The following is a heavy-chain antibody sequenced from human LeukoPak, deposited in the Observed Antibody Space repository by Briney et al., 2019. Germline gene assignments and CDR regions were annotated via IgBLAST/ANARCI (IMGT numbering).Heavy chain of an antibody. J-gene: IGHJ4*02. D-gene: IGHD3-22*01. CDR3: ARGYDGKGYNDYSFDY. V-gene: IGHV3-30*02. CDR2: IRNDGSNK. CDR1: GFTFSSYG. Sequence: PGGSLRLSCAASGFTFSSYGMHWVRQAPGKGLDWVAFIRNDGSNKYYADSVKGRFTISRDNSKNTLYLQMNSLRGEDTAVYYCARGYDGKGYNDYSFDYWGQGTLVTVSS.